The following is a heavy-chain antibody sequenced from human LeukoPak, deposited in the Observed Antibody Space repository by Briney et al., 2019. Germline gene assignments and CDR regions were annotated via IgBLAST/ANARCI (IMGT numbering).Heavy chain of an antibody. CDR1: GFTFSTYW. CDR2: IKQDGSEK. CDR3: AKDLLRATGNGGYYMDV. J-gene: IGHJ6*03. V-gene: IGHV3-7*01. Sequence: GGSLRLSCAASGFTFSTYWMSWVRQAPGKGLEWVANIKQDGSEKYYMDSVEGRFTLSRDNAKNSLYLQMNSLRAEDTAVYYCAKDLLRATGNGGYYMDVWGKGTTVIVS. D-gene: IGHD5-12*01.